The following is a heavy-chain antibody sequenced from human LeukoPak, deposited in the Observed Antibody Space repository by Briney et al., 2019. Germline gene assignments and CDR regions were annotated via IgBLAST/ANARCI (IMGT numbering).Heavy chain of an antibody. D-gene: IGHD2-2*01. J-gene: IGHJ4*02. CDR3: VRVGFTTSWSNFDY. Sequence: ASVKVSCKASGYTFTGYYMHWVRQAPGQGLEWMGWINPNSGGTNYAQNFQGRVTMTRDTSISTAYMELSRLRSDDTAVYYCVRVGFTTSWSNFDYWGQGTLVTVSS. CDR2: INPNSGGT. V-gene: IGHV1-2*02. CDR1: GYTFTGYY.